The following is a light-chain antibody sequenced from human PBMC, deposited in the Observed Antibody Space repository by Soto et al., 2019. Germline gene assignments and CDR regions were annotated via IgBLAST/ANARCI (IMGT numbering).Light chain of an antibody. CDR1: KLGDKY. J-gene: IGLJ2*01. Sequence: SYELTQPPSVSVSPGQTVSITCSGDKLGDKYACWYQQSPGQSPVLVIYQDSIRPSGIPERFSGSNSGNTATLTISGTQAADEADYYCQAWDSSTVVFGGGTKLTVL. CDR3: QAWDSSTVV. V-gene: IGLV3-1*01. CDR2: QDS.